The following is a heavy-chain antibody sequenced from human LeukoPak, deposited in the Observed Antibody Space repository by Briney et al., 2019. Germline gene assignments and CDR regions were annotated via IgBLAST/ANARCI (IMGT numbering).Heavy chain of an antibody. V-gene: IGHV4-59*01. D-gene: IGHD3-9*01. CDR1: GGSISSYY. CDR3: ARDRMYYDILTGYHPGGYFDY. Sequence: SETLSLTCTVSGGSISSYYWSWIRQPPGKGLEWIGYIYYSGSTNYNPSLKSRVTISVDTSKNQFSLKLSSVTAADTAVYYCARDRMYYDILTGYHPGGYFDYWGQGTLVTVSS. J-gene: IGHJ4*02. CDR2: IYYSGST.